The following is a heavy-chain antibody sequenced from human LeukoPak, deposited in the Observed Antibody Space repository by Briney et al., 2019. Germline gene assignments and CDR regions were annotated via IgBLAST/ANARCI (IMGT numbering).Heavy chain of an antibody. D-gene: IGHD1-26*01. CDR1: GGSISSSNYY. CDR3: ARQRGGIRPFSMEASRYSSRGPLDY. CDR2: IYYSGST. V-gene: IGHV4-39*01. J-gene: IGHJ4*02. Sequence: SETLSLTCSVSGGSISSSNYYWGWIRQPPGKGLECIGNIYYSGSTYYNPSLKSRVTISVDTSKNQFSLKLSSVTAADTAVYYCARQRGGIRPFSMEASRYSSRGPLDYWGQGTLVTVSS.